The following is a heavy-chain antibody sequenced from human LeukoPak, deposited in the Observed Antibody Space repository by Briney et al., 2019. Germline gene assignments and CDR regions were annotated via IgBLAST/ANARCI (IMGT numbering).Heavy chain of an antibody. CDR1: GYTFTSYG. Sequence: ASVKVSCKASGYTFTSYGISWVRQAPGQGLEWMGWISAYNGNTNYAQKLQGGVTMTTDTSTSTAYMELRSLRSDDTAVYYCARGTTVTTRNAFDIWGQGTMVTVSS. J-gene: IGHJ3*02. V-gene: IGHV1-18*01. CDR3: ARGTTVTTRNAFDI. CDR2: ISAYNGNT. D-gene: IGHD4-17*01.